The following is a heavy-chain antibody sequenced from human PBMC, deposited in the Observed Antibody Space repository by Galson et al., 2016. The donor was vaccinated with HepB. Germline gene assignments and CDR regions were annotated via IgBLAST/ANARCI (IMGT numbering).Heavy chain of an antibody. Sequence: LRLSCAASGFDFGSYAINWVRQAPGKGLEWISSISLSGSSTYYAASVKGRFSISRDNSKNTVYLEMNSLRAEDSAIYYCAKPYTSGWLTSFDHWGQGSLVTVSS. CDR1: GFDFGSYA. D-gene: IGHD6-19*01. V-gene: IGHV3-23*01. J-gene: IGHJ4*02. CDR3: AKPYTSGWLTSFDH. CDR2: ISLSGSST.